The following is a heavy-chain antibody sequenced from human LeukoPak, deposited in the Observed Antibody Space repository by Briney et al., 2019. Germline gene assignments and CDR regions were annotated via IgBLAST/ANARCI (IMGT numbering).Heavy chain of an antibody. CDR3: GKDPNGDYVGAFDF. Sequence: PGGSLRLSCAPSGFTFSDYAVMWVRQAPGKGLEWISAIRGTGGTTYYADSVKGRCTISRDNSRNTVYLQMNSLRAEDTALYFCGKDPNGDYVGAFDFWGPGTMVTVSS. V-gene: IGHV3-23*01. CDR1: GFTFSDYA. J-gene: IGHJ3*01. CDR2: IRGTGGTT. D-gene: IGHD4-17*01.